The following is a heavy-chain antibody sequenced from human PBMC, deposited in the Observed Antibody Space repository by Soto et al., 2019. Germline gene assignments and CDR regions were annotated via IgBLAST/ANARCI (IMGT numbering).Heavy chain of an antibody. CDR2: IWHDGSKE. CDR1: GFTFSSYG. J-gene: IGHJ4*02. D-gene: IGHD3-9*01. Sequence: QVQLMESGGGVVQPGRSLRLSCVASGFTFSSYGMHWVRQAPGKGLEWVAVIWHDGSKEYYADSVKGRFTTSRDNSRNTLYLEMNSLRAEDTAVYYCARVTGEGTAEAGVDYWGQGTLVTVSS. V-gene: IGHV3-33*01. CDR3: ARVTGEGTAEAGVDY.